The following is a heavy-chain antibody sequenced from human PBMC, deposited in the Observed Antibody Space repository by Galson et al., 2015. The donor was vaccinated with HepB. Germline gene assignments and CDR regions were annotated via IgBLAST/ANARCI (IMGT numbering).Heavy chain of an antibody. V-gene: IGHV4-31*03. Sequence: TLSLTCTVSGGSISSGGYFWSWIRQHPGKGLEWIGSIYYSGSTYYNPSLKSRVTISVDTSEKQFSLNLSSVTAADTAVYYCARDGGGTYYDFWRGHPRYFQHWGQGTLVIVSS. CDR3: ARDGGGTYYDFWRGHPRYFQH. CDR1: GGSISSGGYF. CDR2: IYYSGST. D-gene: IGHD3-3*01. J-gene: IGHJ1*01.